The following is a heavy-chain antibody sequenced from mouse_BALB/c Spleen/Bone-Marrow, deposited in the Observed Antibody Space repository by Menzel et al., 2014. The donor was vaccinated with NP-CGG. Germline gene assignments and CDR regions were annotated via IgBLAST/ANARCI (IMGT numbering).Heavy chain of an antibody. D-gene: IGHD3-2*01. J-gene: IGHJ3*01. CDR1: GYTFTSYD. Sequence: QVHVKQSGPELVKPGALAKISCKASGYTFTSYDINWVKQRPGQGLEWIGWIYPGDGSTKYNEKFKGKATLTADKSSSTAYMQLSSLTSENSAVYFCARSGDSSGYRFAYWGQGTLVTVSA. CDR3: ARSGDSSGYRFAY. V-gene: IGHV1S56*01. CDR2: IYPGDGST.